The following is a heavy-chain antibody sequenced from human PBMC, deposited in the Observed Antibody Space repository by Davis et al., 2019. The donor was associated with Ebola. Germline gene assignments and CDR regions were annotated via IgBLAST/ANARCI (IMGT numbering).Heavy chain of an antibody. V-gene: IGHV1-18*04. J-gene: IGHJ5*02. CDR1: GYTFTSYY. Sequence: ASVKVSCKASGYTFTSYYMHWVRQAPGQGLEWMGWISAYNGNTNYAQKLQGRVTMTTDTSTSTAYMELRSLRSDDTAVYYCARGSGVNYDFWSGYRYDNWFDPWGQGTLVTVSS. CDR3: ARGSGVNYDFWSGYRYDNWFDP. D-gene: IGHD3-3*01. CDR2: ISAYNGNT.